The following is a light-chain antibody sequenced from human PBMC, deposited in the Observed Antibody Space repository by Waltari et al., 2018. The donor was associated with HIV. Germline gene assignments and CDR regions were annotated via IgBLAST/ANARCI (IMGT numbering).Light chain of an antibody. CDR1: SSNIGGNT. J-gene: IGLJ2*01. CDR2: NNQ. V-gene: IGLV1-44*01. CDR3: ASRDDSLNGPV. Sequence: QSVLTQPPSASGTPGQRVTISCSGSSSNIGGNTVNWYQHLPGTAPKLRIFNNQRRPSGVADRFFGSKSGSSAALAISGLQAEDEADYYCASRDDSLNGPVFGRGTKLTVL.